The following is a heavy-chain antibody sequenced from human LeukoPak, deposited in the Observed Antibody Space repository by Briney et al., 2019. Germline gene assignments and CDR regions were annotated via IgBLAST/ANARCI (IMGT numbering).Heavy chain of an antibody. Sequence: SQTLSLTCTVSGGSLSSGGYFWNWVRQPAGKGLEWIGLVSTGGRRIYNPSLKSRVTMSTDTSKNQFSLKLSSVTAADTAVYYCARVSWSPGTSYYYMDVWGKGTTVTVSS. D-gene: IGHD1-1*01. J-gene: IGHJ6*03. CDR2: VSTGGRR. CDR1: GGSLSSGGYF. CDR3: ARVSWSPGTSYYYMDV. V-gene: IGHV4-61*02.